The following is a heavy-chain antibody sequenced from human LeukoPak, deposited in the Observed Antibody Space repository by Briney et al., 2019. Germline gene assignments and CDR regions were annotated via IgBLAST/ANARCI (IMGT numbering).Heavy chain of an antibody. CDR2: ISSSSSTI. V-gene: IGHV3-48*01. J-gene: IGHJ4*02. D-gene: IGHD5-24*01. CDR3: ARSPGDGHS. CDR1: GFTFSSYS. Sequence: GGSLRLSCAASGFTFSSYSMNWVRQAPGKGLEWVSYISSSSSTIYYADSVKGRFTISRDNSKNTLYLQMNSLRAEDTAVYYCARSPGDGHSWGQGTLVTVSS.